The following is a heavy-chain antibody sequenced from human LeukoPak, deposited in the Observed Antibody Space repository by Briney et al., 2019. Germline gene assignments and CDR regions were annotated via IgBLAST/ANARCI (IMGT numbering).Heavy chain of an antibody. CDR3: ARGRRPDSSGWYLEDYYYGMDV. CDR1: GFTFSSYW. V-gene: IGHV3-7*01. J-gene: IGHJ6*02. D-gene: IGHD6-19*01. CDR2: IKQDGSEK. Sequence: GGSLRLSCAASGFTFSSYWMSWVRQAPGKGLEWVANIKQDGSEKYYVDSVKGRFTISRDNAKNSLYLQMSSLRAEDTAVYYCARGRRPDSSGWYLEDYYYGMDVWGQGTTVTVSS.